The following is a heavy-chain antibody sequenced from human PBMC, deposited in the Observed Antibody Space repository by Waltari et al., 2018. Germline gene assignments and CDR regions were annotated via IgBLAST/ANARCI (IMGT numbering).Heavy chain of an antibody. Sequence: NYGMHWVRQAPGKGLEWVTFIRYDGRIKYYEDSVKGRFSISRDNSKNTLYMQMNSLKDEDTAVYYCAKDGGGKVAGTWSIDYWGQGTRVTVSS. CDR1: NYG. J-gene: IGHJ4*02. CDR3: AKDGGGKVAGTWSIDY. CDR2: IRYDGRIK. V-gene: IGHV3-30*02. D-gene: IGHD6-19*01.